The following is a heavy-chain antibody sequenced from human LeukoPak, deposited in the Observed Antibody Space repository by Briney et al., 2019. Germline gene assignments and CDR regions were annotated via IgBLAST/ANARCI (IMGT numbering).Heavy chain of an antibody. CDR3: ANFFGYNFGY. CDR2: SRNKANGYAT. CDR1: GLTFSDPY. D-gene: IGHD5-24*01. Sequence: AGGSLRLSCIASGLTFSDPYMDWVRQARGKGLEWVGRSRNKANGYATEYAASVEGRFTISRDDSTNSVYLQMNSLKPEDTAVYYCANFFGYNFGYWGQGTLGTVSS. J-gene: IGHJ4*02. V-gene: IGHV3-72*01.